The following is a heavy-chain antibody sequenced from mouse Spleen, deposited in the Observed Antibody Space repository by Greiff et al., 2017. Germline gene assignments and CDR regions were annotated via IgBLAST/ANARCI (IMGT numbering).Heavy chain of an antibody. D-gene: IGHD2-3*01. CDR3: ARSWLLRRGAMDY. CDR1: RYTFTDYN. J-gene: IGHJ4*01. CDR2: INPNNGGT. V-gene: IGHV1-22*01. Sequence: VQLQQSGPELVKPGASVKMSCKASRYTFTDYNMHWVKQSHGKSLEWIGYINPNNGGTSYNQKFKGKATLTVNKSSSTAYMELRSLTSEDSAVYYCARSWLLRRGAMDYWGQGTSVTVSS.